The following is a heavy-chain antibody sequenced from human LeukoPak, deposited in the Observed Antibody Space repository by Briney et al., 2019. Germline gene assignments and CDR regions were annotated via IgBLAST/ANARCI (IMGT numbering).Heavy chain of an antibody. V-gene: IGHV3-9*01. CDR1: GFTFDVYP. CDR3: AKDMLGGYASFDY. J-gene: IGHJ4*02. CDR2: FSWNSGSI. D-gene: IGHD5-18*01. Sequence: AGGSLRLSCAASGFTFDVYPMHWVRQAPGKGLEWVSGFSWNSGSIVYAVSVKARFAISRDNAKNSLYLQMDSLRAEDTALYYCAKDMLGGYASFDYWGQGTLVTVSS.